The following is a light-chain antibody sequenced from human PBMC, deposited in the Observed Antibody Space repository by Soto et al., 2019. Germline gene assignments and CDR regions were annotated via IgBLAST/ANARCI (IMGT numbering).Light chain of an antibody. Sequence: EKVMTQSPATLSMSPGERATLSCRASQSVNNFLAWYQQKPGQAPRLLIYGASTRATGIPARFSGSGSGTEFTLTISSLQSKDFAVYYCQQYSNWPSWTFGQGTKVEVK. V-gene: IGKV3-15*01. CDR3: QQYSNWPSWT. J-gene: IGKJ1*01. CDR2: GAS. CDR1: QSVNNF.